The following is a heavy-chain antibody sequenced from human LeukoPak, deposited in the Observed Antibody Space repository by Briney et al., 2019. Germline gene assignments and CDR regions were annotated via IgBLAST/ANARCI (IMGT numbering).Heavy chain of an antibody. J-gene: IGHJ3*02. CDR2: MNPNSGNT. CDR1: GYTFTSYD. CDR3: ARATVRGHITMIVVSFDI. D-gene: IGHD3-22*01. Sequence: ASVKVSCKASGYTFTSYDINWVRQATGQGLEWMGWMNPNSGNTGYAQKFQGRVTMTRNTSISTAYMELSSLRSEDTAVYYCARATVRGHITMIVVSFDIWGQGTMVTVSS. V-gene: IGHV1-8*01.